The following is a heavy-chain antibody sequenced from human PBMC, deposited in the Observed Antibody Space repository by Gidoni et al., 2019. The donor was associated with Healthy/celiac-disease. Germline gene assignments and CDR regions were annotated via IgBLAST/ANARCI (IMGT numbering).Heavy chain of an antibody. V-gene: IGHV4-39*01. CDR3: ASRGYSYGYYFDY. J-gene: IGHJ4*02. CDR1: GCSISSSSYY. CDR2: IYYRGST. D-gene: IGHD5-18*01. Sequence: QLQLQESGPGLVKPSETLSLTCTVSGCSISSSSYYWGWIRQPPGKGLEWIGSIYYRGSTYYNPSLKSRVTISVDTSKNQFSLKLSSVTAADTAVYYCASRGYSYGYYFDYWGQGTLVTVSS.